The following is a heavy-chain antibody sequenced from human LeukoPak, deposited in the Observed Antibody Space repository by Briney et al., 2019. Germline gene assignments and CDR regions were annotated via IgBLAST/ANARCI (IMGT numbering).Heavy chain of an antibody. CDR2: IAYDGSKK. V-gene: IGHV3-30*18. CDR3: AKDYYYGSGSYQYYFDY. J-gene: IGHJ4*02. D-gene: IGHD3-10*01. CDR1: EFTFSSYA. Sequence: PGGSLRLSCAASEFTFSSYAMHWVRQAPGKGLEWVAGIAYDGSKKNNADSVKGRFTISRDNSKNTLYLQMNSLRAEDTAVYYCAKDYYYGSGSYQYYFDYWGQGTLVTVSS.